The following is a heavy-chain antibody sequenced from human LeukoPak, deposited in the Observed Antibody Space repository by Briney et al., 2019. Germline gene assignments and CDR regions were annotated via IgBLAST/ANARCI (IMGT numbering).Heavy chain of an antibody. CDR1: GFTFSSYW. V-gene: IGHV3-74*01. CDR2: INSDGSST. Sequence: LSGGSLRLSCAASGFTFSSYWMHWVRHAPGKGLVWVSRINSDGSSTSYADSVKGRFTISRDNAKNTLYLQMNSLRAEDTAVYYCAREITMVRGVNDYWGQGTLVTVSS. J-gene: IGHJ4*02. D-gene: IGHD3-10*01. CDR3: AREITMVRGVNDY.